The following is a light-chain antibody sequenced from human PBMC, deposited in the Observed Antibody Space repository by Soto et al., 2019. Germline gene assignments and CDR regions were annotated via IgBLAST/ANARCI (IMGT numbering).Light chain of an antibody. V-gene: IGLV2-23*01. Sequence: QSALTQPASVSGSPGQSLTVSCIGTSTDVGSVKVVSWYQQYPGKVPNLIIYEGNKRPSGVSDRFSASTSANAAYLTISGLQADDEGDYYCCSYGQHGIVFFGGGTKLTVL. CDR2: EGN. CDR1: STDVGSVKV. CDR3: CSYGQHGIVF. J-gene: IGLJ2*01.